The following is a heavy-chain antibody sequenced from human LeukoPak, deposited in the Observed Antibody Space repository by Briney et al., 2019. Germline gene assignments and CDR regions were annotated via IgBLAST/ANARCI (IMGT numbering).Heavy chain of an antibody. CDR3: ASHYLDPYALDG. Sequence: GASLQISCKGSGCAFSNYWIGWARQMSGQGLEWMGFINPRDSDTRYRPSFQGQVTMSVDKSIDIAYLHWGSLKASDSATYYCASHYLDPYALDGGGQGTVVVVSA. J-gene: IGHJ3*01. V-gene: IGHV5-51*01. CDR1: GCAFSNYW. D-gene: IGHD2-2*01. CDR2: INPRDSDT.